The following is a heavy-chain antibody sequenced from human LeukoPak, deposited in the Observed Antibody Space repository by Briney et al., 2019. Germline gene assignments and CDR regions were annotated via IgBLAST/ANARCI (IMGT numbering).Heavy chain of an antibody. D-gene: IGHD4-17*01. CDR2: INHSGST. Sequence: SETLSLTCAVYGGSLSGYYWSWIRQPPGKGLEWIGEINHSGSTNYNPSLKSRVTISVDTSKNQFSLKLSSVTAADTAVYYCARDAPRLTTVTTGADYYYYGMDVWGQGTTVTVSS. V-gene: IGHV4-34*01. J-gene: IGHJ6*02. CDR1: GGSLSGYY. CDR3: ARDAPRLTTVTTGADYYYYGMDV.